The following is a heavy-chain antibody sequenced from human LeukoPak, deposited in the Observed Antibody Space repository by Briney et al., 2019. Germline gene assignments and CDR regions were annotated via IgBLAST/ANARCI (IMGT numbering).Heavy chain of an antibody. V-gene: IGHV3-43*01. J-gene: IGHJ4*02. CDR1: GFTFDDYT. Sequence: GGSLRLSCAASGFTFDDYTVHWVRQAPGKGLEWVSLISWDGGSTYYADSVKGRFTISRDNSKNSLYLQMNNLRTEDTAFYYCAKDIRVAAAGLDYWGQGTLVTVSS. CDR3: AKDIRVAAAGLDY. CDR2: ISWDGGST. D-gene: IGHD6-13*01.